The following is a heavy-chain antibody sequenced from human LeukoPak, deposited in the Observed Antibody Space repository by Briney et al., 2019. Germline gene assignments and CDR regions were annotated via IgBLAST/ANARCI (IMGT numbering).Heavy chain of an antibody. J-gene: IGHJ4*02. CDR2: ISSSGSTI. D-gene: IGHD3-22*01. Sequence: GGSLRLSCAASGFTFSSYGVNWVRQAPGKGLEWVSYISSSGSTIYYADSVKGRFTISRDNAKNSLYLQMNSLRAEDTAVYYCARGDYYDSSGFDYWGQGTLVTVSS. CDR1: GFTFSSYG. CDR3: ARGDYYDSSGFDY. V-gene: IGHV3-48*03.